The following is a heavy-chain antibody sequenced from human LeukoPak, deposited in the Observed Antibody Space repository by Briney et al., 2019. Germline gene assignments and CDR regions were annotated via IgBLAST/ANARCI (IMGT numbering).Heavy chain of an antibody. CDR3: AKDSDLGNDAFDI. CDR1: GFPFSSYA. CDR2: ISGSGGST. D-gene: IGHD1-26*01. Sequence: GSLRLSCAASGFPFSSYAMSWVRPAPGKGLEWVSAISGSGGSTYYADSVKGRFTTSRDNSKNTLYLQMNSLRAEDTAVYYCAKDSDLGNDAFDIWVQGTMVTVSS. J-gene: IGHJ3*02. V-gene: IGHV3-23*01.